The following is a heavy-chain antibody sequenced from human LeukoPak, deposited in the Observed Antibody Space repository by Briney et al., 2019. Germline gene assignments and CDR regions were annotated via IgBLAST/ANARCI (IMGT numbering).Heavy chain of an antibody. CDR1: GGSISSSSYY. CDR3: AGAHSNSFYFDF. V-gene: IGHV4-39*07. CDR2: IYYSGST. Sequence: SETLSLTCTVSGGSISSSSYYWGWIRQPPGKGLEWIGRIYYSGSTYYNPSLKSRVTISVDTSKNQVSLKLRSVTAADTAVYFCAGAHSNSFYFDFWGQGTLVSVSS. J-gene: IGHJ4*02. D-gene: IGHD4-11*01.